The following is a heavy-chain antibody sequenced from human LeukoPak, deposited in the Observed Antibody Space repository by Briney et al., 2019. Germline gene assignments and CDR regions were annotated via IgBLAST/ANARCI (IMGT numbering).Heavy chain of an antibody. V-gene: IGHV1-2*02. Sequence: ASVKVSCKACGYTFTGYYRHWVRQAPGQGLEWMGCINPYSGATHYAQTFQGRVTMTRDTSISTAYMELSRLRSDDTAVYYCAREGRLGTGGWYYFDDWGQGTLVTVSS. J-gene: IGHJ4*02. D-gene: IGHD2-8*02. CDR2: INPYSGAT. CDR3: AREGRLGTGGWYYFDD. CDR1: GYTFTGYY.